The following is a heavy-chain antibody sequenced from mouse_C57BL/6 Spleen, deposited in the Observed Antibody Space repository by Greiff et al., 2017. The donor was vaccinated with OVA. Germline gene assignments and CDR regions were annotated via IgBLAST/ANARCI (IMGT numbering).Heavy chain of an antibody. V-gene: IGHV7-3*01. CDR3: ARYGTYYAVSYYFDY. CDR2: IRNKANGYTT. D-gene: IGHD1-1*02. CDR1: GFTFTDYY. J-gene: IGHJ2*01. Sequence: EVHLVESGGGLVQPGGSLSLSCAASGFTFTDYYMSWVRQPPGKALEWLGFIRNKANGYTTEYSASVKGRFTISRDNSQSILYLQMNALRAEDSATYYCARYGTYYAVSYYFDYWGQGTTLTVSS.